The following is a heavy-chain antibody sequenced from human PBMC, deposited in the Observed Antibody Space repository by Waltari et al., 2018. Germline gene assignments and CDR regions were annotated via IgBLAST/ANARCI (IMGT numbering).Heavy chain of an antibody. CDR3: ARVDYYDSSGYYHDY. CDR1: GYTFNGYY. D-gene: IGHD3-22*01. J-gene: IGHJ4*02. CDR2: INPNSGGT. Sequence: QVQLVQSGAEVKKPGASVKVSCTASGYTFNGYYMHWVRQAPGQGLEWMGWINPNSGGTNYAQKFQGRVTMTRDTSISTAYMELSRLRSDDTAVYYCARVDYYDSSGYYHDYWGQGTLVTVSS. V-gene: IGHV1-2*02.